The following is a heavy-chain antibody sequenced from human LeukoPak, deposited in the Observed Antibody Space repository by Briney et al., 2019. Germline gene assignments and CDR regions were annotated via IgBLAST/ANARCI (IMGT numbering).Heavy chain of an antibody. D-gene: IGHD2-21*02. J-gene: IGHJ5*02. CDR3: AKGRAYCGGDCYSIARS. V-gene: IGHV3-23*01. Sequence: GGSLRLSCAASGFTFSSYAMSWVRQAPGKGLEWVSAISGSGGSTYYADSVKGRFTISRDSSKNTLCLQMNSLRAEDTAVYYCAKGRAYCGGDCYSIARSWGQGTLVTVSS. CDR1: GFTFSSYA. CDR2: ISGSGGST.